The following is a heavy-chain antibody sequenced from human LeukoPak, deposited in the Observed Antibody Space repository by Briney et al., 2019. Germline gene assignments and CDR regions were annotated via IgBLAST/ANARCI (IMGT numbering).Heavy chain of an antibody. V-gene: IGHV3-13*01. D-gene: IGHD6-13*01. CDR2: IGTAGDT. CDR1: GFTFSSYD. J-gene: IGHJ6*02. Sequence: GGSLRLSCAASGFTFSSYDMHWVRQATGKGLEWVSAIGTAGDTYYPGSVKGRFTISRENAKNSLSLQMTSLTAGDTAVYYCARSYSSSWYHYYYYGMDVWGQGTTFTASS. CDR3: ARSYSSSWYHYYYYGMDV.